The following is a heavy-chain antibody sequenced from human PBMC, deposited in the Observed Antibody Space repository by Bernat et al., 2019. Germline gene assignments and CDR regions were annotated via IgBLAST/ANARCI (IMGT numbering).Heavy chain of an antibody. CDR2: IWYDGSDK. CDR1: GFTFSNYG. CDR3: ARDLGYNWNDGGGMDV. D-gene: IGHD1-1*01. Sequence: QVQLVESGGGVVQPGRSLRLSCAASGFTFSNYGMHWVRQAPGKGLEWVAGIWYDGSDKYYADSVKGRFTISRDNSKNTLYLQMNSLRAEDTAVYYCARDLGYNWNDGGGMDVWGQGTTVTVSS. V-gene: IGHV3-33*01. J-gene: IGHJ6*02.